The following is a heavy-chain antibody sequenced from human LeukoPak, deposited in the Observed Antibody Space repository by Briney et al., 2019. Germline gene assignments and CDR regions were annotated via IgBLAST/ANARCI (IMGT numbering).Heavy chain of an antibody. Sequence: PGGSLRLSCAASGFTFSSYWVHWVRQAPGKGLVWVSRINSDGSSTSYADSVKGRFTISRDNAKNTLYLQMNSLRAEDTAVYYCARVVHTGIAAFDIWGQGTMVTVSS. J-gene: IGHJ3*02. CDR3: ARVVHTGIAAFDI. CDR1: GFTFSSYW. V-gene: IGHV3-74*01. CDR2: INSDGSST. D-gene: IGHD5-18*01.